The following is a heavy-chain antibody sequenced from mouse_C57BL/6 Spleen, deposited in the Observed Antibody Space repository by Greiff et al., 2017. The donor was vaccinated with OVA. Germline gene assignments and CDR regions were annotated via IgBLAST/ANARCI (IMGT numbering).Heavy chain of an antibody. V-gene: IGHV1-53*01. Sequence: VKLQQPGTELVKPGASVKLSCKASGYTFTSYWMHWVKQRPGPGLEWIGNINPSNGGTNYNEKFKSKATLTVDKSSSTAYMQLSSLTSEDSAVYYCAHYYGSSYWYFDVWGTGTTVTVSS. CDR3: AHYYGSSYWYFDV. J-gene: IGHJ1*03. CDR2: INPSNGGT. CDR1: GYTFTSYW. D-gene: IGHD1-1*01.